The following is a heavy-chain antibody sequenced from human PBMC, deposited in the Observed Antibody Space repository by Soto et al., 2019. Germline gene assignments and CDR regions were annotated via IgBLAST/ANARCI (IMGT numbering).Heavy chain of an antibody. Sequence: QVQLVQSGAEVKKPGSSVKVSCKASGGTFSSYTISWVRQAPGQGLEWMGRIIPILGIANYAQKFQGRVTITADKSTSTAYMELSSLRSEDTAVYYCARGFGYYYGSGSSSYYMDVWGKGTTVTVSS. CDR1: GGTFSSYT. J-gene: IGHJ6*03. V-gene: IGHV1-69*02. D-gene: IGHD3-10*01. CDR3: ARGFGYYYGSGSSSYYMDV. CDR2: IIPILGIA.